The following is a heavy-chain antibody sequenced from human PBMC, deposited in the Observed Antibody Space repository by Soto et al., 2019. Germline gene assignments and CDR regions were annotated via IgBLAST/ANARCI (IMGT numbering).Heavy chain of an antibody. V-gene: IGHV4-34*01. CDR2: INHSGST. J-gene: IGHJ4*02. Sequence: QVQLQQWGAGLLKPSETLSLTCAVYGGSFSGYYWSWIRQPPGKGLEWIGEINHSGSTNYNPSLKSRVTISVDTSKNQCSLKLSSVTAADTAVYYCARTVTSSSPYYFDYWGQGTLVTVSS. CDR3: ARTVTSSSPYYFDY. CDR1: GGSFSGYY. D-gene: IGHD4-4*01.